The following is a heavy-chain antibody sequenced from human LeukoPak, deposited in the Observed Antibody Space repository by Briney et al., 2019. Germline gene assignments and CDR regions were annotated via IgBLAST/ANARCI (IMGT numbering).Heavy chain of an antibody. CDR3: ARDPRYSGYDYFDY. CDR1: GFTFSSYS. V-gene: IGHV3-48*01. J-gene: IGHJ4*02. D-gene: IGHD5-12*01. Sequence: GGSLRLSCAASGFTFSSYSMNWVRQAPGKGLVWISYIRSNSDTIYYADSVKGRFTISRDNAENSLYLQMSSLRAEDTAVYYCARDPRYSGYDYFDYWGQGTLVTVSS. CDR2: IRSNSDTI.